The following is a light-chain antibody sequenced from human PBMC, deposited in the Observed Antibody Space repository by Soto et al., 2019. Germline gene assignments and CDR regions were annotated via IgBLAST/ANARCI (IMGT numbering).Light chain of an antibody. CDR2: KAS. CDR3: QQYNSLWT. Sequence: DIQMTQSPSTLSASVGDRVTITCRASQSISSWLAWYQQKPGKAPXXRIYKASSLESGVPSRLSGSGSGTEFTLTISSLQPDDFATYYCQQYNSLWTFGQGTNVDIK. J-gene: IGKJ1*01. CDR1: QSISSW. V-gene: IGKV1-5*03.